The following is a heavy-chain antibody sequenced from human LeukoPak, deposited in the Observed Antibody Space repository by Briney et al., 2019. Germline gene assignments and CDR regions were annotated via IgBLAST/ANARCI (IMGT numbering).Heavy chain of an antibody. CDR2: ISAYNGNT. D-gene: IGHD1-26*01. V-gene: IGHV1-18*01. Sequence: ASVKVSCKASGYTFTSYGISWVRQAPGRGLEWMGWISAYNGNTNYAQKLQGRVTMTTDTSTSTAYMELRSLRSDDTAVYYCARVGYSGSYRSDAFDIWGQGTMVTVSS. CDR1: GYTFTSYG. J-gene: IGHJ3*02. CDR3: ARVGYSGSYRSDAFDI.